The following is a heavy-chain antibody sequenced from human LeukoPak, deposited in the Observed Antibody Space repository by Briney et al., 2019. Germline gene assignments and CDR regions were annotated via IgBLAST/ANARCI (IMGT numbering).Heavy chain of an antibody. J-gene: IGHJ3*02. V-gene: IGHV3-23*01. CDR1: GFTFGTYA. CDR2: ISASGGTT. D-gene: IGHD3-3*01. Sequence: GGSLRLSCAVSGFTFGTYAMSWIRQAPGKGLEWVSTISASGGTTYYADSVKGRFTISRDDFKNTLYLQMNTLRAEDTALYYCAKDGLTIFGVINDAFDIWGQGTMVTVSS. CDR3: AKDGLTIFGVINDAFDI.